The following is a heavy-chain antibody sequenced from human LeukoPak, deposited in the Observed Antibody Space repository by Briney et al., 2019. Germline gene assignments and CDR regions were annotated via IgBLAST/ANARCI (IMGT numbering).Heavy chain of an antibody. Sequence: SVKVSCKASGGTFSSYAISWVRQAPGQGLEWMGGIIPIFGTAIYAQKFQGRVTITADKSTSTAYMELSSLRSEDTAVYYCTRQHNYYDSSGYLRDNAFDIWGQGTMVTVSS. J-gene: IGHJ3*02. CDR1: GGTFSSYA. D-gene: IGHD3-22*01. CDR2: IIPIFGTA. CDR3: TRQHNYYDSSGYLRDNAFDI. V-gene: IGHV1-69*06.